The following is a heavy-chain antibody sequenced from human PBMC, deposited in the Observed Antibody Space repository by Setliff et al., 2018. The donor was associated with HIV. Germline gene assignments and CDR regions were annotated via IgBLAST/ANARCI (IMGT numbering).Heavy chain of an antibody. CDR2: INPNSGDT. D-gene: IGHD2-8*01. J-gene: IGHJ5*02. CDR3: ARVLLRTNAVYGVVSNRFDP. CDR1: GYTFTGYY. V-gene: IGHV1-2*02. Sequence: ASVKVSCKASGYTFTGYYIHWVRQAPGQGLEWMGWINPNSGDTKYAQNFQGRVTMTRDTSIDIAYMELNMLRSDDTAVYYCARVLLRTNAVYGVVSNRFDPWGQGTLVTVSS.